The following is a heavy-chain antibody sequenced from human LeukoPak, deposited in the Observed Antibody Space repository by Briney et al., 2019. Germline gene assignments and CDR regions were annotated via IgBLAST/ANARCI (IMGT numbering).Heavy chain of an antibody. D-gene: IGHD6-6*01. Sequence: SQTLSLTCAISGDSVSSNSAAWNWIKQSPSRGLEWLGRTYYRSKWYNDYAVSVKSRITINPDTSKNQFSLQLNSVTPEDTAVYYCARFGQLVRTPSFDYWGQGTLVTVSS. CDR3: ARFGQLVRTPSFDY. J-gene: IGHJ4*02. CDR1: GDSVSSNSAA. CDR2: TYYRSKWYN. V-gene: IGHV6-1*01.